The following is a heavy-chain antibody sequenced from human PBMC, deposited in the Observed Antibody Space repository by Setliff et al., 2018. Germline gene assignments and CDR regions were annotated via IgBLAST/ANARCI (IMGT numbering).Heavy chain of an antibody. CDR1: GFAFSSYA. J-gene: IGHJ4*02. V-gene: IGHV3-23*03. Sequence: PGGSLRLSCAGSGFAFSSYAMSWVRQAPGKGLAWVSTIYSGDRSTFYTDSVKGRFTISRDSSKNTLYLQINSLRAEDTAVYYCAKPHVELRWGFESWGQGTLVTVSS. CDR2: IYSGDRST. D-gene: IGHD1-7*01. CDR3: AKPHVELRWGFES.